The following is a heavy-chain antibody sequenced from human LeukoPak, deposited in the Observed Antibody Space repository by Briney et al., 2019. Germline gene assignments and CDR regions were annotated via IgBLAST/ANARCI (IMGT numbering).Heavy chain of an antibody. CDR3: ARDVDSSYGSGSYSAHYYYFDY. J-gene: IGHJ4*02. CDR2: IIPILGIA. V-gene: IGHV1-69*04. D-gene: IGHD3-10*01. CDR1: GGTFSSYA. Sequence: GASVKVSCKASGGTFSSYAISWVRQAPGQGLEWMGRIIPILGIANYAQKFQGRVTITADKSTSTAYMELSSRRPEDTAVYYCARDVDSSYGSGSYSAHYYYFDYWGQGTLVTVYS.